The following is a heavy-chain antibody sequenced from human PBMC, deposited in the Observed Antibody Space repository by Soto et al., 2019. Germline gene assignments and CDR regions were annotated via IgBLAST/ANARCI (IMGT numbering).Heavy chain of an antibody. V-gene: IGHV4-39*01. Sequence: SETLSLTCTVSGGSISSSICHWGWIRQPPGKGLEWIASIKYSGTTFYNPSLKSRVTLSVDTSKNQFSLKLSSVTAADTAVYYCARHLSSSWYLFDYWGQGTLVTVSS. CDR1: GGSISSSICH. CDR2: IKYSGTT. D-gene: IGHD6-13*01. J-gene: IGHJ4*02. CDR3: ARHLSSSWYLFDY.